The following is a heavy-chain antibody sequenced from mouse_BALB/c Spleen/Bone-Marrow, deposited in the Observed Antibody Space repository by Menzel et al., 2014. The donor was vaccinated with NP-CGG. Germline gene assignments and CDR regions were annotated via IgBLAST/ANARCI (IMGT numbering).Heavy chain of an antibody. D-gene: IGHD1-1*01. CDR3: ARDYYGTIGRIYYYVMDY. Sequence: VMLVESGPGLVAPSQSLSITCTVSGFSLTSYGVHWVRQPPGKGLEWLGVIWAGGSTNYNSALMSRLSISKDNSKSQVFLKMNRLQTDDTAMYYCARDYYGTIGRIYYYVMDYWGQGTSVTVSS. V-gene: IGHV2-9*02. J-gene: IGHJ4*01. CDR1: GFSLTSYG. CDR2: IWAGGST.